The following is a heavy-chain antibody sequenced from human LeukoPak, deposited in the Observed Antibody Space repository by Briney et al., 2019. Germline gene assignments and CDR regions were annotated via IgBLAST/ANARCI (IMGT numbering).Heavy chain of an antibody. D-gene: IGHD6-13*01. V-gene: IGHV3-23*01. CDR3: AKVSGTCSWYGYFDY. Sequence: GGSLRLSCAASGITFSNYAMSWVRQAPGKGLEWVSVISGSGISTDYADSVTGRFTISRDNSKNTLYLQMTSLRVEETAIYYCAKVSGTCSWYGYFDYWGQGALVTVSS. J-gene: IGHJ4*02. CDR2: ISGSGIST. CDR1: GITFSNYA.